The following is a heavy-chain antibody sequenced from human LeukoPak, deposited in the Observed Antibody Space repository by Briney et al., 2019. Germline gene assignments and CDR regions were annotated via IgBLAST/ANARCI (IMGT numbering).Heavy chain of an antibody. Sequence: PGGSLRLSCAASGFTFSSHGMHWVRQTPAKGLEWVAFIRYDGSNKYYADSVKGRFIISRDNSKNTLFLQMNSLRAEDTAVYYCARDLYRTVVVPHYFDYWGQGTLVTVSS. D-gene: IGHD3-22*01. CDR2: IRYDGSNK. J-gene: IGHJ4*02. CDR3: ARDLYRTVVVPHYFDY. V-gene: IGHV3-30*02. CDR1: GFTFSSHG.